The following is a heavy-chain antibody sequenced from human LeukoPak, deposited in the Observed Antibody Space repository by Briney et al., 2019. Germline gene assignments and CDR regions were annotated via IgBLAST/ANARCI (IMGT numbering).Heavy chain of an antibody. CDR3: ASRKLGNDY. CDR1: GGSVSDYY. V-gene: IGHV4-59*02. J-gene: IGHJ4*02. Sequence: PSETLSLTCTISGGSVSDYYWSWIRQSPGKGLEWIGYIYHTGSTSYSPSLKSRVTISADTSQNQSSLKLSSVTAADTAVYYCASRKLGNDYWGQGTLVTVSS. D-gene: IGHD7-27*01. CDR2: IYHTGST.